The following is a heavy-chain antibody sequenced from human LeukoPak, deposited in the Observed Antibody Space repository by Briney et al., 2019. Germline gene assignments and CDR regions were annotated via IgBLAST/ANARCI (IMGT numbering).Heavy chain of an antibody. D-gene: IGHD1-20*01. J-gene: IGHJ4*02. Sequence: GGSLRLSCAASGFTFSSYSMNWVRQAPGKGLEWVSSISSSSSYIYYADSVKGRFTISRDNAKNSLYLRMNSLRAEDTAVYYCARVGITGTDYWGQGTLVTVSS. CDR1: GFTFSSYS. CDR3: ARVGITGTDY. CDR2: ISSSSSYI. V-gene: IGHV3-21*01.